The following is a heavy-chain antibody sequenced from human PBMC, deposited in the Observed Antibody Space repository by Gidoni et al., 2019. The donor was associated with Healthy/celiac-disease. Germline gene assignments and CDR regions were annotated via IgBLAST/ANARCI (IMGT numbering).Heavy chain of an antibody. CDR3: ARVGASSMVVGGGFDY. D-gene: IGHD3-22*01. CDR1: GTFSSYA. Sequence: GTFSSYAISWVRQAPGHGLEWMGGIIPIFGTANYAQKFQGRVTITADESTSTAYMELSSLRSEDTAVYYCARVGASSMVVGGGFDYWGQGTLVTVSS. V-gene: IGHV1-69*01. CDR2: IIPIFGTA. J-gene: IGHJ4*02.